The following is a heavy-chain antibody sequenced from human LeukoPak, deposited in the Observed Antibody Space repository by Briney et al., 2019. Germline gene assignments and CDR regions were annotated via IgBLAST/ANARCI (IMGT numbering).Heavy chain of an antibody. J-gene: IGHJ4*02. CDR1: GGSISSYY. Sequence: SETLSLTCTVSGGSISSYYWSWIRQPAGKGLEWIGRIYSSGSTKYNPSLKSRVTMSVDTSKNQFSLNLNSVTAADTAAYYCARRAPGNWNLDYWGQGTLVTVSS. CDR2: IYSSGST. CDR3: ARRAPGNWNLDY. V-gene: IGHV4-4*07. D-gene: IGHD1-1*01.